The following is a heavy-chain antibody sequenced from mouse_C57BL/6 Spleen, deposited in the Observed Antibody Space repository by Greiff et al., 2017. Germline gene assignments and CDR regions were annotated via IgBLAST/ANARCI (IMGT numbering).Heavy chain of an antibody. V-gene: IGHV1-63*01. CDR3: ARRDGYALAY. Sequence: VQLQQSGAELARPGASVKISCKASGYTFTSYTMHWVKQRPGHGLEWIGDICPGGGSTNYNEKFKGRATLTTDNASSTAYMQFSRLTSEDSAIYYCARRDGYALAYWGQGTLVTVSA. CDR2: ICPGGGST. J-gene: IGHJ3*01. D-gene: IGHD2-2*01. CDR1: GYTFTSYT.